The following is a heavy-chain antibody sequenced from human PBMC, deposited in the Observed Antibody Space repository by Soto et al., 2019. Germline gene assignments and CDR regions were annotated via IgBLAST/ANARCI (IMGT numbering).Heavy chain of an antibody. CDR1: SGSFSGYY. V-gene: IGHV4-34*01. J-gene: IGHJ4*02. CDR3: ARHGGYYFDY. Sequence: QVQLQQWGAGLLKPSETLSLTCAVYSGSFSGYYWSWIHQPPGKGLEWIGEIYHSLSIVYNPSLKSRVTISGDSSKNQFSLKLSSVTAADTAVYYCARHGGYYFDYWGQGTLVTVSS. D-gene: IGHD3-16*01. CDR2: IYHSLSI.